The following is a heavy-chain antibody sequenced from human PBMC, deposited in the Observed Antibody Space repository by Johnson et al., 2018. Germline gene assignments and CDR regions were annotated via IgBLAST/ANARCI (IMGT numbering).Heavy chain of an antibody. J-gene: IGHJ6*02. V-gene: IGHV3-30*03. CDR1: GFTFSNYG. CDR3: ADTGYSSGWYWAGGMDV. CDR2: ISYDGSNK. Sequence: QVQLVQSGGGVVQPGRSLRLSCAASGFTFSNYGMHWVRQAPGKGLEWVAVISYDGSNKSYADSVKGRFTISRDNSKNTLYLQMNSLRSEDTAVYYCADTGYSSGWYWAGGMDVGGQGTTVTVSS. D-gene: IGHD6-19*01.